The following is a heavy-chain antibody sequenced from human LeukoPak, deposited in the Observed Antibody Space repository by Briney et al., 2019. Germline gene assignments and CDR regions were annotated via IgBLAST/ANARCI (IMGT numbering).Heavy chain of an antibody. Sequence: SVRVSCKASGGTFSSYAISWVRQAPGQGLEWMGGIIPIFGTANYAQKFQGRVTITTDESTSTAYMELSSLRSEDTAVYYCARIGSYSGEGGFDIWGQGTMVTVSS. D-gene: IGHD1-26*01. CDR1: GGTFSSYA. CDR3: ARIGSYSGEGGFDI. J-gene: IGHJ3*02. V-gene: IGHV1-69*05. CDR2: IIPIFGTA.